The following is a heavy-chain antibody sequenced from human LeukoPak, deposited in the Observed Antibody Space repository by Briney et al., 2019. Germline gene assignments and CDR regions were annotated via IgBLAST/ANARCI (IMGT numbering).Heavy chain of an antibody. V-gene: IGHV4-59*01. D-gene: IGHD6-6*01. CDR2: IYYSGST. Sequence: PSETLSLTCTVSGGSISSYYWSWIRQPPGKGLEWIGYIYYSGSTNYNPSLKSRVTISVDTSKNQFSLKLSSVTAADTAVYYCARDLKLSSSGYYYYGMDVWGQGTTVTVSS. CDR3: ARDLKLSSSGYYYYGMDV. J-gene: IGHJ6*02. CDR1: GGSISSYY.